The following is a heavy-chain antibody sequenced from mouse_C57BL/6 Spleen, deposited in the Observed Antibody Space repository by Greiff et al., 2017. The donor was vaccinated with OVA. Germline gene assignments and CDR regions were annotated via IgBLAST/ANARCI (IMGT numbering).Heavy chain of an antibody. V-gene: IGHV1-82*01. CDR2: IYPGDGDT. Sequence: QVQLQQSGPELVKPGASVEISCKASGYAFSSSWMNWVKQRPGKGLEWIGRIYPGDGDTNYNGKFKGKATLTADKSSSTAYMQLSSLTSEDSAVYFCARKRGSYGYDLDYWGQGTTLTVSS. J-gene: IGHJ2*01. CDR1: GYAFSSSW. D-gene: IGHD2-2*01. CDR3: ARKRGSYGYDLDY.